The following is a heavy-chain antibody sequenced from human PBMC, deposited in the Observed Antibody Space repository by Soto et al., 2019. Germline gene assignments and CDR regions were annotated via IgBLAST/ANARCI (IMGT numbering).Heavy chain of an antibody. J-gene: IGHJ4*02. Sequence: SGGSLRLSCAASGFTFSNAWMSWVRHAPGKGLEWVGRIKSKTDGGTTDYAAPVKGRFTISRDDSKNTLYLQMNSLKTEDTAVYYCTTVRNDGPFDYWGQGTLVTVSS. V-gene: IGHV3-15*01. D-gene: IGHD1-1*01. CDR1: GFTFSNAW. CDR3: TTVRNDGPFDY. CDR2: IKSKTDGGTT.